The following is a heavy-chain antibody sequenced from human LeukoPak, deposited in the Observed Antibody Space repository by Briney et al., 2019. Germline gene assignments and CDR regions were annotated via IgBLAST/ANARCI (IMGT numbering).Heavy chain of an antibody. J-gene: IGHJ3*02. Sequence: PSETLSLTCSVSGGSMTSYYWSWLRQPPGKGLEGIGFFHHTGGTNYNPYVKSRVTISGDTPKNQVSLKMTSVTAADTAVYYCATNRPVGGAYWGSFDMWGHGTLVTVSS. CDR2: FHHTGGT. CDR1: GGSMTSYY. D-gene: IGHD2-8*02. CDR3: ATNRPVGGAYWGSFDM. V-gene: IGHV4-59*01.